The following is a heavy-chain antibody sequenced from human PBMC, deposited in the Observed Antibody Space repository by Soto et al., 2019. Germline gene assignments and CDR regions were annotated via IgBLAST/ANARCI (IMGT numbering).Heavy chain of an antibody. J-gene: IGHJ4*02. Sequence: PSETLSLTCTVSGGSISSYYWSWIRQPPGKGLEWIGYIYYSGSTNYNPSLKSRVTISVDTSKNQFSLKLSSVTAADTAVYYCARDGPYSSSGLFDYWGQGTLVTVSS. CDR1: GGSISSYY. CDR3: ARDGPYSSSGLFDY. CDR2: IYYSGST. V-gene: IGHV4-59*01. D-gene: IGHD6-6*01.